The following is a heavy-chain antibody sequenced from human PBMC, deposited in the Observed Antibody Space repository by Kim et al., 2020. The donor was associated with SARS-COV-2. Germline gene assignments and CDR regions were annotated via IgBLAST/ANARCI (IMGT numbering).Heavy chain of an antibody. CDR2: ISSSSNTV. CDR1: GFYFNSYS. J-gene: IGHJ6*02. V-gene: IGHV3-48*02. Sequence: GGSLRLSCTVSGFYFNSYSMNWVRQAPGKGLEWVSYISSSSNTVYYADSVRGRFTISRDNAKNSLFLQMNSLRDDDTAVYYCARCPLSMPMVRGMFTTTLSDCHNRDAGGQGTTVTVSS. D-gene: IGHD3-10*01. CDR3: ARCPLSMPMVRGMFTTTLSDCHNRDA.